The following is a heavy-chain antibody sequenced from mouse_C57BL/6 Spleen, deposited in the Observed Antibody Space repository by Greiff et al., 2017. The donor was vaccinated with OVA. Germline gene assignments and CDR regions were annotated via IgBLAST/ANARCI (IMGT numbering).Heavy chain of an antibody. CDR3: ARSDGSRYFDV. D-gene: IGHD1-1*01. CDR1: GYTFTSYW. Sequence: VQLQQPGAELVMPGASVKLSCKASGYTFTSYWMHWVKQRPGQGLEWIGELDPSDSYTNYNQKFKGKSTLTVDKSSSTAYMQRSSLTSEDAAVYYCARSDGSRYFDVWGTGTTVTVSA. CDR2: LDPSDSYT. V-gene: IGHV1-69*01. J-gene: IGHJ1*03.